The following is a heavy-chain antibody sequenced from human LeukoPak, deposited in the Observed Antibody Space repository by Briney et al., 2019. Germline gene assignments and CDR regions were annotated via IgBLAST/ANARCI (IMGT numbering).Heavy chain of an antibody. J-gene: IGHJ2*01. CDR1: GYTFTGYY. Sequence: ASVKVSFKASGYTFTGYYMHWVRQAPGQGPEWMGWINPNSGGTNYAQRFQGRVTMTRDTSISTAYMELSRLRSDDTAVYYCARGFDWYFDLWGRGTLVTVSS. V-gene: IGHV1-2*02. CDR2: INPNSGGT. CDR3: ARGFDWYFDL. D-gene: IGHD3-16*01.